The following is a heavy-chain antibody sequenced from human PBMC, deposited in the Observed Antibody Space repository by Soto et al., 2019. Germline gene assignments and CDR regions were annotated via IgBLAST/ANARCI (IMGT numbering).Heavy chain of an antibody. J-gene: IGHJ4*02. Sequence: QIQLVESGGDVVQPGRSLRLSCAASGFNFGFFGMHWVRQAPGKGLEWVAFISGHGINTHYADSVRGRFTLSRDYSKKTMYLQMDTLREDDTALYYCARGNLSFDFDSWGQGTLVTVSS. CDR3: ARGNLSFDFDS. CDR1: GFNFGFFG. CDR2: ISGHGINT. D-gene: IGHD3-10*01. V-gene: IGHV3-30*03.